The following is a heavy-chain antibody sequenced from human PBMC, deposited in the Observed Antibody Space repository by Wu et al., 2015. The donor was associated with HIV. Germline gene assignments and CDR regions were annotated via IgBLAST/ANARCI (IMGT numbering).Heavy chain of an antibody. Sequence: QVQLVQSGAEVKKPGASVKVSCKASGYTFTGYYMHWVRQAPGQGLEWMGWINPNSGGTNYAQKFQGRVTMTRDTSISTAYMELSRLRSDDTAVYYCARDIVVVPALYYYMDVWGQRGPRSPVSS. V-gene: IGHV1-2*02. J-gene: IGHJ6*03. D-gene: IGHD2-2*01. CDR2: INPNSGGT. CDR1: GYTFTGYY. CDR3: ARDIVVVPALYYYMDV.